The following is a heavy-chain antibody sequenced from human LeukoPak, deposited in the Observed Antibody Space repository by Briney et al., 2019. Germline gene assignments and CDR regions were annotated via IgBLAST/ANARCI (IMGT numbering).Heavy chain of an antibody. V-gene: IGHV4-31*03. D-gene: IGHD6-19*01. Sequence: SETLSLTCTVSGGSISSGGYYWSWIRQHPGRGLEWIGYIYYSGSTYYNPSLKGRVTISVDTSKNQFSLKLSSVTAADTAVYYCARGRYISGSYYYYMDVWGKGTTVTVSS. CDR1: GGSISSGGYY. CDR2: IYYSGST. CDR3: ARGRYISGSYYYYMDV. J-gene: IGHJ6*03.